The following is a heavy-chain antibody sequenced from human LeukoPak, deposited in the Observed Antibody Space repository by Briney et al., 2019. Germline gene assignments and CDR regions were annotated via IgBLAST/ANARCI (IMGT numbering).Heavy chain of an antibody. J-gene: IGHJ4*02. D-gene: IGHD6-13*01. CDR3: ARAPSYSSSWYLSGSHFDY. CDR1: GGSFSGYS. V-gene: IGHV4-34*01. CDR2: INHSGST. Sequence: KPSETLSLTCAVNGGSFSGYSWSWIRQPPGKGLEWIGEINHSGSTNYNPSLKSRVTISVDTSKNQFSLKLSSVTAADTAVYYCARAPSYSSSWYLSGSHFDYWGQGTLVTVSS.